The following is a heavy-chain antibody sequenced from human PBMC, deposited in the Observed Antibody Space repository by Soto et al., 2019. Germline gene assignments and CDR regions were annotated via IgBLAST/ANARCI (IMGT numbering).Heavy chain of an antibody. V-gene: IGHV1-18*04. CDR2: ISAYNGNT. CDR3: ARDRESSGVRGTRLSGQYNWFDP. D-gene: IGHD6-19*01. Sequence: QVQLVQSGAEVKKPGASVKVSCKASGYTFTSYGISWVRQAPGQGLEWMGWISAYNGNTNYAQKLQGRVTMTTDTSSSTAYMELRSLRSDDTAVYYCARDRESSGVRGTRLSGQYNWFDPWGQGTLVTVSS. CDR1: GYTFTSYG. J-gene: IGHJ5*02.